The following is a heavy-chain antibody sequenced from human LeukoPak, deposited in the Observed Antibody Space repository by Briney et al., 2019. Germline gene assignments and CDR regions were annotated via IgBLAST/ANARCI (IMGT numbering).Heavy chain of an antibody. CDR1: GGSISSSSYY. CDR2: INHSGST. D-gene: IGHD2/OR15-2a*01. CDR3: ARSFRYYYYMDV. Sequence: SETLSLTCTVSGGSISSSSYYWGWIRQPPGKGLEWIGEINHSGSTNYNPSLKSQVTISVDTSKNQFSLKLSSVTAADTAVYYCARSFRYYYYMDVWGKGTTVTISS. V-gene: IGHV4-39*07. J-gene: IGHJ6*03.